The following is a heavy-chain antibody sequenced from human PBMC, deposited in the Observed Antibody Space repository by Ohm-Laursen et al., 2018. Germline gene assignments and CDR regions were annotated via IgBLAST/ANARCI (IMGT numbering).Heavy chain of an antibody. CDR1: GFTSSSYG. D-gene: IGHD2-2*02. V-gene: IGHV3-30*18. CDR2: ISYDGSNK. CDR3: AKDQVVVVPAAIRGDFDY. J-gene: IGHJ4*02. Sequence: SLRLSCAASGFTSSSYGMHWVRQAPGKGLEWVAVISYDGSNKYYADSVKGRFTISRDNSKNTLYLQMNSLRAEDTAVYYCAKDQVVVVPAAIRGDFDYWGQGTLVTVSS.